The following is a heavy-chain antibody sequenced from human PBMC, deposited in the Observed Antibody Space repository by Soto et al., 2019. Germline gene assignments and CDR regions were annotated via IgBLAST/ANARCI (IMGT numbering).Heavy chain of an antibody. Sequence: SVKVSCKASGYTFTTYFLHWVRQAPGQGLEWMGGIVPAFGTPNYAQNLQGSLTPPADDSTTTVYMDLSSLRSEDTAVYYCARGATIFGVAAYSYHEMEVWGQGTTVTVSS. CDR2: IVPAFGTP. D-gene: IGHD3-3*01. CDR1: GYTFTTYF. CDR3: ARGATIFGVAAYSYHEMEV. V-gene: IGHV1-69*13. J-gene: IGHJ6*02.